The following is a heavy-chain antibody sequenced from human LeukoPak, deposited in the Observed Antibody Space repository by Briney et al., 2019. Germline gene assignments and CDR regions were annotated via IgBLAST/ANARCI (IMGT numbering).Heavy chain of an antibody. CDR1: GGSISNSEYY. CDR3: ARARRIAAAGTYYYYGMDV. Sequence: SETLSLTCTVSGGSISNSEYYWSWIRQSPGKGLEWIGYIYYSGSSYHNPSLKSRVTISVDKSKNQFSLKLSSVTAADTAVYYCARARRIAAAGTYYYYGMDVWGQGTTVTVSS. V-gene: IGHV4-30-4*01. J-gene: IGHJ6*02. D-gene: IGHD6-13*01. CDR2: IYYSGSS.